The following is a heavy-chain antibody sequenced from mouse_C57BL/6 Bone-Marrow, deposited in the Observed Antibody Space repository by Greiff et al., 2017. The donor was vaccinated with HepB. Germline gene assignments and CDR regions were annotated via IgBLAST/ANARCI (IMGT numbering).Heavy chain of an antibody. CDR3: ARDRDLFDY. CDR2: ISYDGSN. J-gene: IGHJ2*01. Sequence: EESGPGLVKPSQSLSLTCSVTGYSITSGYYWNWIRQFPGNKLEWMGYISYDGSNNYNPSLKNRISITRDTSKNQFFLKLNSVTTEDTATYYCARDRDLFDYWGQGTTLTVSS. V-gene: IGHV3-6*01. D-gene: IGHD3-3*01. CDR1: GYSITSGYY.